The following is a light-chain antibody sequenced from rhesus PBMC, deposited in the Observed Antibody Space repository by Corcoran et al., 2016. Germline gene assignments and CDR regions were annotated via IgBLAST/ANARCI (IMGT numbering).Light chain of an antibody. CDR3: MQTLQTPLT. V-gene: IGKV2-78*01. Sequence: DIVMTQTPLSLPVTPGEPASISCRSSQSLLDSDGYTHLHWYLQKPGQSPQLLIYLVSNRASGVPDRVSGSGLGTDFTLKISRVGAEDVGVYYCMQTLQTPLTFGGGTKVEIK. J-gene: IGKJ4*01. CDR1: QSLLDSDGYTH. CDR2: LVS.